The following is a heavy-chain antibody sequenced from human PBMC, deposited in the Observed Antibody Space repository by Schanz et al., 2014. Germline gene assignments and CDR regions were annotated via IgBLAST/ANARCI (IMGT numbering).Heavy chain of an antibody. CDR2: IYSGGST. CDR1: GFTVSSNY. D-gene: IGHD3-9*01. V-gene: IGHV3-53*01. J-gene: IGHJ4*02. Sequence: EVQLVESGGGLIQPGGSLRLSCAASGFTVSSNYMSWVRQAPGKGLEWVAVIYSGGSTFYTDSVKGRFTISRDNSKNTLYLQMNSLRAEDTAVYYCAKHVRSLTGNDYWGQGTLVTVSS. CDR3: AKHVRSLTGNDY.